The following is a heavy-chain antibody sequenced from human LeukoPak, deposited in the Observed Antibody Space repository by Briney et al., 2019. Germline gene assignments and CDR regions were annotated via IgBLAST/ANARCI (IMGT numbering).Heavy chain of an antibody. V-gene: IGHV4-59*12. Sequence: SETLSLTCTVSGGSISGYYWSWIRQPPGKGLQWIGYISYSGGTNYKSSLKSRVTISVDTSKNQFSLKLSSVTAADTAVYYCARDNPGYCSGGSCYFYEGDWFDPWGQGTLVTVSS. J-gene: IGHJ5*02. CDR2: ISYSGGT. CDR3: ARDNPGYCSGGSCYFYEGDWFDP. CDR1: GGSISGYY. D-gene: IGHD2-15*01.